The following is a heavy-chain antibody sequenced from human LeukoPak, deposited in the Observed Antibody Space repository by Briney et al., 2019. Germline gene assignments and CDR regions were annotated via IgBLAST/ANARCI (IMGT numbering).Heavy chain of an antibody. CDR1: GGSISSGGYS. D-gene: IGHD1-1*01. CDR3: ARATGTTLDY. V-gene: IGHV4-30-2*01. J-gene: IGHJ4*02. CDR2: IYHSGST. Sequence: SQTLSLTCAASGGSISSGGYSWSWIRQPPGKGLEWIGYIYHSGSTYYNPSLKSRVTISVDRSKNQFSLKLSSVTAADTAVYYCARATGTTLDYWGQGTLVTVSS.